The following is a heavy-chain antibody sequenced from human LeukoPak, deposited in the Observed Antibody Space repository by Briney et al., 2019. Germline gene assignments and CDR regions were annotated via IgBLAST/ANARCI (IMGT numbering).Heavy chain of an antibody. CDR2: TYYRSTWYN. J-gene: IGHJ5*02. CDR3: ARRLTQYDCFDP. V-gene: IGHV6-1*01. Sequence: QTLSLTCAISGDSVSSNSVTWNWIRRSPSRGLEWLGRTYYRSTWYNDYAVSVRGRITVNPDTSKNQFSLHLNSVTPEDTAVYYCARRLTQYDCFDPWGQGILVTVSS. CDR1: GDSVSSNSVT. D-gene: IGHD2-2*01.